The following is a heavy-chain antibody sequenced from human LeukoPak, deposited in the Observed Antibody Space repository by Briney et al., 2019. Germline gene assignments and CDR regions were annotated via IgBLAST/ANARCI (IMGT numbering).Heavy chain of an antibody. CDR3: AKDPRGYNSTWQMDY. CDR1: GFTFSSYA. D-gene: IGHD6-13*01. CDR2: ITGSGGST. J-gene: IGHJ4*02. V-gene: IGHV3-23*01. Sequence: GGSLRLSCAASGFTFSSYAMTWVRQAPGKGLEWVSAITGSGGSTFYADSVKGRFTISRDNSKNTLYLQMDSLRAEDTAVYYCAKDPRGYNSTWQMDYWGQGTLVTVSS.